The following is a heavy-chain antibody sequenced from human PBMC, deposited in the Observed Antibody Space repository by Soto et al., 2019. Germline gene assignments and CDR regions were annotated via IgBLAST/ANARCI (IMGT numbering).Heavy chain of an antibody. V-gene: IGHV4-59*01. D-gene: IGHD3-3*01. J-gene: IGHJ3*02. Sequence: SETLSLTCTVSGGSISSYYWSWIRQPPGKGLEWIGYIYYSGSTNYNPSLKSRVTISVDTSKNQFSLKLSSVTAADTAVYYCARGFLEWEGPGGDDAFDIWGQGTMVTVSS. CDR1: GGSISSYY. CDR3: ARGFLEWEGPGGDDAFDI. CDR2: IYYSGST.